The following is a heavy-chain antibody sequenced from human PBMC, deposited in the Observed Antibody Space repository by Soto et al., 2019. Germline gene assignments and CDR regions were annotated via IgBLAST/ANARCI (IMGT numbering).Heavy chain of an antibody. V-gene: IGHV4-4*07. D-gene: IGHD1-1*01. J-gene: IGHJ5*02. CDR3: VRDGTKTSREWFDP. Sequence: SETLSLTCTVSGASISGFYWSWIRKSAGKGLEWIGRIYATGTTDYNPSLKSRVMMSVDTSKKRFSLKLRSVTAADTAVYYCVRDGTKTSREWFDPWGQGISGTVS. CDR2: IYATGTT. CDR1: GASISGFY.